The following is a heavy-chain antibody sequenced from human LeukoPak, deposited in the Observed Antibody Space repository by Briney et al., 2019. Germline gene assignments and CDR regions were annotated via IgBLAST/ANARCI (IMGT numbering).Heavy chain of an antibody. D-gene: IGHD3-22*01. Sequence: PGGSLRLSCAASGFTFSDYYMSWIRQAPGKGLEWVSYISSSGSTIYYADSVKGRFTISRDNAKNSLYLQMNSLRAEDTAVYYCARAEYYYDSSGYYGMAQYYFDYWGQGTLVTVSS. V-gene: IGHV3-11*04. CDR3: ARAEYYYDSSGYYGMAQYYFDY. J-gene: IGHJ4*02. CDR1: GFTFSDYY. CDR2: ISSSGSTI.